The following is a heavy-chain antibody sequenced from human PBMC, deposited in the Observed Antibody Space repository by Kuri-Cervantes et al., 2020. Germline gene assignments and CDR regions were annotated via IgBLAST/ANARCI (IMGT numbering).Heavy chain of an antibody. CDR1: GGTFSSYA. D-gene: IGHD6-13*01. J-gene: IGHJ4*02. Sequence: SVKVSCKASGGTFSSYAISWVRQAPGQGLEWMGGIIPIFGTANYAQKFQGRVTITTDESTSTAYMELSSLRSDDTAVYFCARDRVRSSSYYFGYWGQGTLVTVSS. V-gene: IGHV1-69*05. CDR2: IIPIFGTA. CDR3: ARDRVRSSSYYFGY.